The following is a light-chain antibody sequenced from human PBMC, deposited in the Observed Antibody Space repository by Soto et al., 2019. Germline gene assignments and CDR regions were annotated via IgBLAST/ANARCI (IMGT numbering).Light chain of an antibody. Sequence: QSVLTQPASVSGSPGQSITISCTGTSTDVGGYNFVSWNQHHPGKAPKLMICDVNNRPSGVSNRFSGSKSGNTASLTISGLQAEDEADYYCSSYTSGNTLVFGTGTKVTVL. CDR3: SSYTSGNTLV. CDR1: STDVGGYNF. CDR2: DVN. V-gene: IGLV2-14*03. J-gene: IGLJ1*01.